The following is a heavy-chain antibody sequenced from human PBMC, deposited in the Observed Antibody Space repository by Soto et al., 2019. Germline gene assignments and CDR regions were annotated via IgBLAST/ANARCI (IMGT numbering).Heavy chain of an antibody. V-gene: IGHV3-11*01. Sequence: GGSLRLSCAASGFTFSDYYMSWIRQAPGEGLEWVSYISSSDNIIYYADSVKGRFTISRDNAKNSLYLQVNSLRAEDTAVYYCARDLGYYDSSGYFDYWGQGTLVTVSS. CDR3: ARDLGYYDSSGYFDY. CDR2: ISSSDNII. D-gene: IGHD3-22*01. J-gene: IGHJ4*02. CDR1: GFTFSDYY.